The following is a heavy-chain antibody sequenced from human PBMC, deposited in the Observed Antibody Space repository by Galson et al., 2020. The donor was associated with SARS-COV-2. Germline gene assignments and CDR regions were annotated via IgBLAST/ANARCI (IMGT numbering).Heavy chain of an antibody. Sequence: ASETLSLTCTVSGGTISSSSYYWGWIRQPTGKGLEWVGSIYYSGSTYYNPSLKSRVTISVDTSKNQFSLKLSSVTAADTAVYYCARHEVGYSSDIPGGYWGQGTLVTVSS. CDR3: ARHEVGYSSDIPGGY. CDR1: GGTISSSSYY. D-gene: IGHD6-19*01. V-gene: IGHV4-39*01. J-gene: IGHJ4*02. CDR2: IYYSGST.